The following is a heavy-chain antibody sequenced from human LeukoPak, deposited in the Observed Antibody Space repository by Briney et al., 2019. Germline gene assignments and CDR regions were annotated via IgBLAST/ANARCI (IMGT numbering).Heavy chain of an antibody. D-gene: IGHD3-3*01. J-gene: IGHJ3*02. Sequence: GGSLRLSCAASGFTFSSYWMLWVRQAPGQGLVWVSRINSYGSSTSDATSVKGRFTISRDNVKTTLYQQMNSLRAEDTAVYYCARGPAYYDFWSGYYTVSGAFDIWGQGTMVTVSS. CDR2: INSYGSST. CDR3: ARGPAYYDFWSGYYTVSGAFDI. CDR1: GFTFSSYW. V-gene: IGHV3-74*01.